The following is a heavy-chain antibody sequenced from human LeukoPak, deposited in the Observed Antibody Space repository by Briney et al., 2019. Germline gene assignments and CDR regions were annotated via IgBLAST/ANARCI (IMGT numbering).Heavy chain of an antibody. CDR2: IIPIFGTA. CDR3: ARDGPYYDFWSGYFSFDP. J-gene: IGHJ5*02. D-gene: IGHD3-3*01. V-gene: IGHV1-69*13. Sequence: ASVKVSCKASGGTFSSYAISWVRQAPGQGLEWMGGIIPIFGTANYAQKFQGSVTITADESTSTAYMELSSLRSEDTAVYYCARDGPYYDFWSGYFSFDPWGQGTLVTVSS. CDR1: GGTFSSYA.